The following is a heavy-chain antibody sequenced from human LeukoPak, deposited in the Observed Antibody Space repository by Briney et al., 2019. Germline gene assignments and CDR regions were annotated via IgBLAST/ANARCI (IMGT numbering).Heavy chain of an antibody. D-gene: IGHD6-19*01. V-gene: IGHV3-23*01. Sequence: PGGSLRLSCAASGFTFSTYAMSWVRQAPGKGLEWVSGIRGSGDNTYYADSVKGRFTISRDNSKNTLYMQMNSLRAEDTALYYCAKIGSSGWYSPIFDYWGQGTLVTVSS. CDR1: GFTFSTYA. CDR2: IRGSGDNT. CDR3: AKIGSSGWYSPIFDY. J-gene: IGHJ4*02.